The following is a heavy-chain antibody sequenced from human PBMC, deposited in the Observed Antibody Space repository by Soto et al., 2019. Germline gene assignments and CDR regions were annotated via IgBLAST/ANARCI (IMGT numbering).Heavy chain of an antibody. J-gene: IGHJ4*02. CDR3: VSWWCLRSDY. CDR1: GGSFSGYY. V-gene: IGHV4-34*01. Sequence: SETLSLTCTVYGGSFSGYYWSWIRQPPGKGLEWIGEINHSGSTNYNPSLKSRVTISVDTSKNQISLKLSSVTAADTAVPPHVSWWCLRSDYWGQGTLVTVSS. CDR2: INHSGST. D-gene: IGHD2-21*01.